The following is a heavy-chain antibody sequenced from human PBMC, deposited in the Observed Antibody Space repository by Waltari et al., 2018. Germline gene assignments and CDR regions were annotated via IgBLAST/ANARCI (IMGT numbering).Heavy chain of an antibody. D-gene: IGHD1-1*01. CDR1: GGSISSYY. Sequence: QVQLQESGPGLVQPSETLSLTCTVSGGSISSYYWSWIRQPPGKGLEWIGYIYYSGSTNYNPSLKSRVTISVDTSKNQFSLKLSSVTAADTAVYYCARGTIELAPWGQGTLVTVSS. V-gene: IGHV4-59*01. J-gene: IGHJ5*02. CDR3: ARGTIELAP. CDR2: IYYSGST.